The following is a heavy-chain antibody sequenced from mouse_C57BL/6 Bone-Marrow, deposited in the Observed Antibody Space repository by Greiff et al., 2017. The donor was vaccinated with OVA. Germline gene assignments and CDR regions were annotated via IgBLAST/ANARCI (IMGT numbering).Heavy chain of an antibody. V-gene: IGHV3-6*01. CDR2: ISYDGSN. CDR1: GYSITSGYY. CDR3: AREDGYDTGY. J-gene: IGHJ4*01. D-gene: IGHD2-2*01. Sequence: EVQLQESGPGLVKPSQSLSLTCSVTGYSITSGYYWNWIRQFPGNKLEWMGYISYDGSNNYNPSLKNRISITRDTSKNQFFLKLNSVTTEDTATYYCAREDGYDTGYWGQGTSVTVSS.